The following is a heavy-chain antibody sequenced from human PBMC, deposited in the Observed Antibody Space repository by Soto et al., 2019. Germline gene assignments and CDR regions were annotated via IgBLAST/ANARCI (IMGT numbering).Heavy chain of an antibody. J-gene: IGHJ5*02. CDR2: IIPIINIV. CDR1: GGNFITST. D-gene: IGHD6-13*01. CDR3: AREGGSSWPNWFDP. V-gene: IGHV1-69*02. Sequence: QVHLVQSGAEVKKPGSSVKVSCKASGGNFITSTISWVRQAPGQGPEWMGRIIPIINIVNNAQKFQGRVTITADKSTSTAYMELSSLRSDETAVYYCAREGGSSWPNWFDPWGQGTLVTVSS.